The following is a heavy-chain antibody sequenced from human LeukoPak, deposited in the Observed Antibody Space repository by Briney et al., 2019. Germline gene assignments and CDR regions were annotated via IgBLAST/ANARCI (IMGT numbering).Heavy chain of an antibody. V-gene: IGHV4-39*07. CDR3: ARGFRGYDSSGWVLVPNYYYYYYMDV. CDR2: IYYSGST. J-gene: IGHJ6*03. Sequence: PSETLSLTCSVSGDSISTSSYYWGWIRQPPGKGLEWIGTIYYSGSTYYNPSLKSRVTISVDTSKNQFSLKLSSVTAADTAVYYCARGFRGYDSSGWVLVPNYYYYYYMDVWGKGTTVTVSS. CDR1: GDSISTSSYY. D-gene: IGHD3-22*01.